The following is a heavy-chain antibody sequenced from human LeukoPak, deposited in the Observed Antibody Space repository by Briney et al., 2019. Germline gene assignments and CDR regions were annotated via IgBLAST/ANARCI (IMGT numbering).Heavy chain of an antibody. V-gene: IGHV3-21*04. CDR2: ISSSSSYI. CDR3: ARETVAGTSQGFDP. D-gene: IGHD6-19*01. J-gene: IGHJ5*02. CDR1: GFTFSSYS. Sequence: GGSLRLSCAASGFTFSSYSMNWVRQAPGKGLEWVSSISSSSSYIYYADSVKGRFTISRHNSKNTLYLQMNSLRAEDTAVYYCARETVAGTSQGFDPWGQGTLVTVSS.